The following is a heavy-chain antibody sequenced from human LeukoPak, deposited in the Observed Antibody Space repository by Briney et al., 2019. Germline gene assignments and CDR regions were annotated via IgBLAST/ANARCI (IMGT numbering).Heavy chain of an antibody. CDR1: GFTFSGYG. J-gene: IGHJ4*02. D-gene: IGHD1-26*01. Sequence: PGGSLRLSCPASGFTFSGYGLHWVRQAPGRGLEWVAFIRYDGNNKYYADSVKGRFTISRDNSKNTLYLQMNSLRTEDTAVYYCAKGTVGAYEIDYWGQGTLVTVPS. V-gene: IGHV3-30*02. CDR3: AKGTVGAYEIDY. CDR2: IRYDGNNK.